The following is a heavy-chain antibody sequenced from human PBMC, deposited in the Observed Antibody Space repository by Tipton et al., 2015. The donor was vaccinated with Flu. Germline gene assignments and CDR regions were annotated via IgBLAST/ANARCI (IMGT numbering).Heavy chain of an antibody. J-gene: IGHJ6*02. CDR3: AAGDAMDV. CDR2: IKQDGSEK. Sequence: SLRLSCAASGFTFSSYGMHWVRQAPGKGLEWVANIKQDGSEKYYVDSVKGRFTISRDNAKNSLYLQMNSLRAEDTAVYYCAAGDAMDVWGQGTTVTVSS. D-gene: IGHD3-10*01. V-gene: IGHV3-7*01. CDR1: GFTFSSYG.